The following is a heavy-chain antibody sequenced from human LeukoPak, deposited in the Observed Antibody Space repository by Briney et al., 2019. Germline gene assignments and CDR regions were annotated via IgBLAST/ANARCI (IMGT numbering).Heavy chain of an antibody. CDR3: ARETYYYGSGSSIDY. D-gene: IGHD3-10*01. CDR2: ISSGGSPI. V-gene: IGHV3-11*04. CDR1: GFTFSDYY. Sequence: GGSLRLSCAASGFTFSDYYMSWIRQAPGKGLEWVAYISSGGSPIYYVDSVKGRFTISRDNAKNSLYLQMNSLRAEDTAVYYCARETYYYGSGSSIDYWGQGTLVTVSS. J-gene: IGHJ4*02.